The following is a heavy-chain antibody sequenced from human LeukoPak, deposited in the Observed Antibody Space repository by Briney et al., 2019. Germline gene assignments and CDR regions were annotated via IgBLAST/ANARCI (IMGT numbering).Heavy chain of an antibody. Sequence: SETLSLTCTVSGDSISSGSYYWSWIRQPAGKGLEWIGRIYTSGSTNYNSSLKSRVTISVDTSKNQCSLKLSSVTAADTAVYYCARDPYYDSSGYLNPWGQGTLVTVSS. CDR3: ARDPYYDSSGYLNP. V-gene: IGHV4-61*02. CDR2: IYTSGST. D-gene: IGHD3-22*01. CDR1: GDSISSGSYY. J-gene: IGHJ5*02.